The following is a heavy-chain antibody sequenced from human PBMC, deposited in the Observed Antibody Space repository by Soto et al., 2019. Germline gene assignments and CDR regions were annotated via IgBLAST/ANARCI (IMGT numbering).Heavy chain of an antibody. Sequence: PSETLSLTCTVSGGSISSGGYYWSWIRQHPGKGLEWIGYIYYSGSTNYNPSLKSRVTISVDTSKNQFSLKLSSVTAADTAVYYCARDRIGYFDYWGQGTLVTVSS. CDR3: ARDRIGYFDY. J-gene: IGHJ4*02. V-gene: IGHV4-61*08. CDR1: GGSISSGGYY. CDR2: IYYSGST.